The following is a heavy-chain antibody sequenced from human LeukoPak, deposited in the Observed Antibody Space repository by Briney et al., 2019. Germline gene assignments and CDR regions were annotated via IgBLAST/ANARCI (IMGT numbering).Heavy chain of an antibody. CDR3: AKGNCSSTNCKESFFDY. J-gene: IGHJ4*02. CDR1: GFTFSSYA. D-gene: IGHD2-2*01. Sequence: GGSLRLSCAVSGFTFSSYAMNWVRQAPGKGLEWVSTISASGGSTYYFVKGRFTISRDNSKNTLYLQMNSLRAEDTAVYYCAKGNCSSTNCKESFFDYWGQGTLVTVSS. CDR2: ISASGGST. V-gene: IGHV3-23*01.